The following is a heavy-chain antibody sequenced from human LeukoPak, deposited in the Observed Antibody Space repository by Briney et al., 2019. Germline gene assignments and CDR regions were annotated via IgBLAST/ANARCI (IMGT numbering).Heavy chain of an antibody. V-gene: IGHV1-2*02. CDR1: GYTFTGYY. D-gene: IGHD2-8*01. CDR2: ISPNSGGT. Sequence: ASVKVSCKASGYTFTGYYIHWVRQAPGQGLEWMGWISPNSGGTNYAQKFQGRVTMTRDTSIRTAYMELSRLRSDDTAVFYCASNGGEGAKDHFDHWGQGTLVTVSS. CDR3: ASNGGEGAKDHFDH. J-gene: IGHJ4*02.